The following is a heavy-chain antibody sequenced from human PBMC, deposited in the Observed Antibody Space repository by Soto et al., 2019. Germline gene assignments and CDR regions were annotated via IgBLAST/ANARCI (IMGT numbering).Heavy chain of an antibody. CDR2: ITDGLTK. D-gene: IGHD2-15*01. CDR1: GFSFGNYN. Sequence: PGGSRRLSCAASGFSFGNYNMNWVRQAPGKGLEWVAHITDGLTKHYADFVQGRFIISRDNAKNSLYLQLNSLRVDDTAVYYCAQDGGVWWLPAWGQGTLVTVSS. V-gene: IGHV3-48*04. CDR3: AQDGGVWWLPA. J-gene: IGHJ5*02.